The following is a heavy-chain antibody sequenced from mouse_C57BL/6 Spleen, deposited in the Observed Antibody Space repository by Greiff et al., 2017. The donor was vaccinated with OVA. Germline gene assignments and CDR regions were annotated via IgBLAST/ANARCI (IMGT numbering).Heavy chain of an antibody. CDR1: GYTFTSYW. CDR2: IDPNSGGT. D-gene: IGHD2-2*01. CDR3: ARPYGYAYWYFDV. J-gene: IGHJ1*03. Sequence: QVQLQQPGAELVKPGASVKLSCKASGYTFTSYWMHWVKPRPGRGLAWSGRIDPNSGGTKSNEKLKSKATLTVDKHSSTAYVQLGSLTSEDSAVYDCARPYGYAYWYFDVWGTGTTVTVSS. V-gene: IGHV1-72*01.